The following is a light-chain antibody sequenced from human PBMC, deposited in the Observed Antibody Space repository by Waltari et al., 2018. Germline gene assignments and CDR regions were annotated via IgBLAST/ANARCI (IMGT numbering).Light chain of an antibody. CDR3: QTGGHGTWV. CDR1: SGHSSNV. J-gene: IGLJ3*02. Sequence: QLVLTQSPSASASLGASVKLTCTLSSGHSSNVIAWLQQQPEKGPRYLMKVNSDGSHSKGDGIPDRCSGSSSGAGRYRTIASLQSEDEADYDCQTGGHGTWVFGGGTKLTVL. CDR2: VNSDGSH. V-gene: IGLV4-69*01.